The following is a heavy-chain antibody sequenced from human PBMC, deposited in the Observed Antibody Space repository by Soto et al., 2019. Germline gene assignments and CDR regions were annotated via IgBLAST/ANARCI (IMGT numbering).Heavy chain of an antibody. CDR2: IFSNDEK. V-gene: IGHV2-26*01. D-gene: IGHD4-17*01. CDR3: ARIHSDDYGVTNWFDP. J-gene: IGHJ5*02. CDR1: GFSLSNARMG. Sequence: QVPLKESCPVLVKPTETLTLTCTVSGFSLSNARMGGSWIRQPPGKALEWLAHIFSNDEKSYSTSLKSRLTISKDTSKSQVVLTMTNMDPVDTATYYCARIHSDDYGVTNWFDPWGQGTLVTVSS.